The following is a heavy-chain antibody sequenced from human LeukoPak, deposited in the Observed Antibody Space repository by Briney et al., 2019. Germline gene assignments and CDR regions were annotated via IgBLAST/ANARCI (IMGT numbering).Heavy chain of an antibody. V-gene: IGHV3-21*01. J-gene: IGHJ4*02. CDR1: GFTFSSYS. Sequence: GGSLRLSCVASGFTFSSYSMNWVRQAPGKGLEWVSSISSSSSYIYYADSVKGRFTISRDNAKNSLYLQMNSLRAEDTAVYYCARGYSGYDYFDYWGQGTLVTVSS. CDR2: ISSSSSYI. D-gene: IGHD5-12*01. CDR3: ARGYSGYDYFDY.